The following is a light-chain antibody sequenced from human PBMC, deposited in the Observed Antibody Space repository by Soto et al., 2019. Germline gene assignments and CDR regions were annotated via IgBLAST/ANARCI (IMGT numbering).Light chain of an antibody. CDR1: QGISSA. V-gene: IGKV1-13*02. Sequence: AIQLTQSPSSLSASVGDRVTITCWASQGISSALAWYQQKPGKAPKLLIYDASSLESGVPSSFSGSGSGTDFTLTISSLQPEDFATYYCQQFNSYPLTFGPGTKVDIK. J-gene: IGKJ3*01. CDR3: QQFNSYPLT. CDR2: DAS.